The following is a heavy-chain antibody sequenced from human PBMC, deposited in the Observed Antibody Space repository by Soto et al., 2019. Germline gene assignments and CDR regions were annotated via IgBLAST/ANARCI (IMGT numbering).Heavy chain of an antibody. CDR3: ARGQDIVVVVAAFDY. CDR2: INHSGST. J-gene: IGHJ4*02. CDR1: GGSFSGYY. V-gene: IGHV4-34*01. D-gene: IGHD2-15*01. Sequence: PSETLSLTCAVYGGSFSGYYWSWIRQPPGKGLEWIGEINHSGSTNYNPSLKSRVTISVDPSKTQFSLQLSPVAAADTAVHYCARGQDIVVVVAAFDYWGQGNMVTVSS.